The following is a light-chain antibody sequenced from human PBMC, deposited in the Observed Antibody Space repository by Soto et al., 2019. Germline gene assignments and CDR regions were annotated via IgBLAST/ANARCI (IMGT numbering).Light chain of an antibody. V-gene: IGKV3-20*01. Sequence: EIVLTQSPGTLSLSPGESATLSCRASQSVSRRYLAWYQQNPGQAPRLLISGASTRATGIPDRFSGSGSGTDFALTIIRLEPEDLAVYYCQQYGNSRWTFGQGTKVEIK. J-gene: IGKJ1*01. CDR1: QSVSRRY. CDR3: QQYGNSRWT. CDR2: GAS.